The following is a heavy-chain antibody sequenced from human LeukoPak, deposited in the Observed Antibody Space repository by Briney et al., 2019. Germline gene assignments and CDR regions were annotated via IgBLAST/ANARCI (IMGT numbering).Heavy chain of an antibody. CDR3: AKKRNGISYFDS. CDR2: INHSGST. CDR1: GGSFSGYY. Sequence: SETLSLTCAVYGGSFSGYYWSWIRQPPGKGLEWIGEINHSGSTNYNPSLKSRVTISVDTSKNQFSLKLTSVTDVDTAVYHCAKKRNGISYFDSWGQGTLVTVSS. J-gene: IGHJ4*02. D-gene: IGHD1-1*01. V-gene: IGHV4-34*01.